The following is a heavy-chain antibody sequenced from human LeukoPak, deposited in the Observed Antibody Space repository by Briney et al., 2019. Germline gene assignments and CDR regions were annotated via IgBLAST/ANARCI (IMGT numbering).Heavy chain of an antibody. CDR2: ISYDGSNK. V-gene: IGHV3-30*04. CDR3: ARDSGWYRGYFQH. J-gene: IGHJ1*01. CDR1: GFTFSSYT. D-gene: IGHD6-19*01. Sequence: GGSLRLSCAASGFTFSSYTIHWVRQAPGKGLEWVAVISYDGSNKYFADSVKGRFTISRDNSKNTLYLQMNGLRAEDTAVYYCARDSGWYRGYFQHWGQGTLVTVSS.